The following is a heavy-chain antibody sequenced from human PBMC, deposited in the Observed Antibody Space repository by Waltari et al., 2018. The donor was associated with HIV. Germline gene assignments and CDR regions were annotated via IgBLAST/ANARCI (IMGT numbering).Heavy chain of an antibody. CDR1: GFAFYLFT. Sequence: ELVESGGGLFKPGQSLSLSCNASGFAFYLFTRTWVRQAPGRGLEWVGSISRGSDFAYYADSFKGRISITRDNAKKSLFLQMNSLTADDTGLYFCVGDRTSLTTGDFDSWGQGVPVIVSS. D-gene: IGHD1-1*01. CDR3: VGDRTSLTTGDFDS. CDR2: ISRGSDFA. V-gene: IGHV3-21*02. J-gene: IGHJ4*02.